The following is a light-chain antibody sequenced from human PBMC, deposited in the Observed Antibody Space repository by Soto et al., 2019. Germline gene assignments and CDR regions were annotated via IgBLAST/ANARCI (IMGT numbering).Light chain of an antibody. CDR1: QSIGNW. CDR2: EAS. V-gene: IGKV1-5*03. J-gene: IGKJ1*01. Sequence: IRMTQSPSTQSASVGDRVTITCRASQSIGNWLAWYQQKPGRAPKFLIYEASSLESGVPSRFSGSGSGTEFTLTISGLQPDDFATYYCQQYNSYSPTFGQGTKVDIK. CDR3: QQYNSYSPT.